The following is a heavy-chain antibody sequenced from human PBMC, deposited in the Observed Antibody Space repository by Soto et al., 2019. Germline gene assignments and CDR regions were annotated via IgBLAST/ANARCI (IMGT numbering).Heavy chain of an antibody. Sequence: QVRLVQSGAEAKKPGASVKVSCKASGYTFTGYYIHWVRQAPGQGLEWMGWTSPSSLATSYAQRFQGRVTMSRDRATSTVYMELSRLRSEDTAVYYCAREDAERATRFLDYWGQGTVVTVSS. D-gene: IGHD2-21*01. J-gene: IGHJ4*02. CDR1: GYTFTGYY. CDR3: AREDAERATRFLDY. CDR2: TSPSSLAT. V-gene: IGHV1-2*02.